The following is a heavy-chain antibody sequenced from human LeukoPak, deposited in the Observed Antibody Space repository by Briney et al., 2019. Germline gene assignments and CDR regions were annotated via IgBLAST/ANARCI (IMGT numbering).Heavy chain of an antibody. CDR3: ARGMLGYSYGSDAFDI. CDR1: GYTFTGYY. Sequence: GASVKVSCKASGYTFTGYYMHWVRQAPGQGLEWMGWINPNSGGTNYAQKFQGWVIMTRDTSINTAYMELSRLRSDDTAVYYCARGMLGYSYGSDAFDIWGQGTMVTVSS. D-gene: IGHD5-18*01. J-gene: IGHJ3*02. V-gene: IGHV1-2*04. CDR2: INPNSGGT.